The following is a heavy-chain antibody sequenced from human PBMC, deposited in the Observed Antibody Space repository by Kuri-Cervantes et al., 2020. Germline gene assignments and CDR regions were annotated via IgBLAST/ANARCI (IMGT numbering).Heavy chain of an antibody. Sequence: SVKVSCKASGFTFTSSAVQWVRQARGQRLEWIGWIVVGSGNTNYAQKFQGWVTMTRDTSISTAYMELSRLRSDDTAVYYCARIAAAGYDYWGQGTLVTVSS. V-gene: IGHV1-58*01. CDR1: GFTFTSSA. CDR2: IVVGSGNT. J-gene: IGHJ4*02. D-gene: IGHD6-13*01. CDR3: ARIAAAGYDY.